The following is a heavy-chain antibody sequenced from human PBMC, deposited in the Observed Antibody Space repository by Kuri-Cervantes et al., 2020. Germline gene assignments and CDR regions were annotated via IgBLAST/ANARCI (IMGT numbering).Heavy chain of an antibody. CDR3: ARGWASIAVGFDY. CDR1: GFTFSSYS. J-gene: IGHJ4*02. V-gene: IGHV3-21*01. D-gene: IGHD6-19*01. Sequence: GESLKISCAASGFTFSSYSMNWVRQAPGKGLEWVSSISSSSSYIYYADSVKGRFTISRDNAKNSLYLQMNSLRAEDTAVYYCARGWASIAVGFDYWGQGTLVTDSS. CDR2: ISSSSSYI.